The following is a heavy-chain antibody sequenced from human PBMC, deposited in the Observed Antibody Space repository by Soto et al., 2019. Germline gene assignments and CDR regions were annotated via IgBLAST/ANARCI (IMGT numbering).Heavy chain of an antibody. CDR3: ARGSTGNWNIDAFDI. Sequence: WMGRVITMFATTVLSQKFQGRLTMTADKSTTTAHMELTGLGSDDTAVYYCARGSTGNWNIDAFDIWGQGTMVTVSS. CDR2: VITMFATT. J-gene: IGHJ3*02. D-gene: IGHD1-1*01. V-gene: IGHV1-69*06.